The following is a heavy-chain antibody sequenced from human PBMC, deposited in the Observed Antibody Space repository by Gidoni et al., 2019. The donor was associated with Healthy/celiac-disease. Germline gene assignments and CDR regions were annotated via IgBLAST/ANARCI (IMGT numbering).Heavy chain of an antibody. Sequence: QVQLQESGPGLVKPSQPLSLTCTVSGGPITCGGYSTSWIRQHPRQGLEWIGYIYYSGSTYYNPSLKSRVTRSVDTSKNQFSLKLSSVTAADTAVYYCARGRGVCSGGSCYFLFYFDYLGQGTLVTVSS. CDR1: GGPITCGGYS. CDR3: ARGRGVCSGGSCYFLFYFDY. J-gene: IGHJ4*02. CDR2: IYYSGST. V-gene: IGHV4-31*03. D-gene: IGHD2-15*01.